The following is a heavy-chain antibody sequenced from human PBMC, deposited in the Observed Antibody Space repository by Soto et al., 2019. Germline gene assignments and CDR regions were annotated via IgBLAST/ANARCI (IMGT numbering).Heavy chain of an antibody. CDR2: ISWDGGST. D-gene: IGHD2-8*01. V-gene: IGHV3-43*01. CDR1: EFTFEDYT. J-gene: IGHJ6*02. Sequence: GGSLRLSCAASEFTFEDYTMHWVRHAPGKGLEWVSLISWDGGSTYYADSVKGRFTISRDNSKNSLYLQMNSLRTEDTALYYCAKDVFGVDYYYYGMDVWGQGTTVTVSS. CDR3: AKDVFGVDYYYYGMDV.